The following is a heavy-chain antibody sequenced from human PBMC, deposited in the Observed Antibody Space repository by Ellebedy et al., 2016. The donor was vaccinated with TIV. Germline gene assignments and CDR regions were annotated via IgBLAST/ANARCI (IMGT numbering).Heavy chain of an antibody. Sequence: GESLKISCAASGFTFSSYSINWVRQAPGKGLEWVSSISSSSSYIYYADSVKCRFTISRDNAMNSLYLQMNSLRAEDTAVYYCARVSGGPGSGAFGLWGQGTMVTVSS. D-gene: IGHD3-10*01. V-gene: IGHV3-21*01. CDR1: GFTFSSYS. CDR3: ARVSGGPGSGAFGL. CDR2: ISSSSSYI. J-gene: IGHJ3*01.